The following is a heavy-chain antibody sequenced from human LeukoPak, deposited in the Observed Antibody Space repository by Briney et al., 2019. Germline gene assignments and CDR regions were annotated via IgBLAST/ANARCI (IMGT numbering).Heavy chain of an antibody. Sequence: GGSVTVSCKASGGTFSRYAISGVGQARGQGGEWMGGIIPIFGTPNYAQKFQARVTITTHESTSTAYMELSSLRSEDTAVYYCARVTPKGAFDYWGQGTLVTVSS. D-gene: IGHD3-16*01. CDR1: GGTFSRYA. CDR2: IIPIFGTP. V-gene: IGHV1-69*05. CDR3: ARVTPKGAFDY. J-gene: IGHJ4*02.